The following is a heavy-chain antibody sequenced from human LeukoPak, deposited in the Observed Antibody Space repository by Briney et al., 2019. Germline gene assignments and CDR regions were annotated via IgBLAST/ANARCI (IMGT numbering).Heavy chain of an antibody. Sequence: PGGSLRLSCAASGFSFNDYYMTWIRRAPGKGLEWVSYISSSGTTIYYADSVKGRFTISRDNAKNSLYLQMNILRAEDTAVYYCARDRFSGSYPLDYWGQGTLVTVSS. CDR3: ARDRFSGSYPLDY. CDR1: GFSFNDYY. CDR2: ISSSGTTI. D-gene: IGHD1-26*01. V-gene: IGHV3-11*01. J-gene: IGHJ4*02.